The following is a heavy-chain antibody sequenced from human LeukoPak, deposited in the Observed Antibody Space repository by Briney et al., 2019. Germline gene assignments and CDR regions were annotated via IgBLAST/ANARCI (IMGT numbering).Heavy chain of an antibody. CDR2: ISYDGSNK. J-gene: IGHJ3*02. CDR3: AVLLWFGELSRTSNDAFDI. V-gene: IGHV3-30*03. Sequence: GGSLRLSCAASGFTFSSYGMHWVRQAPGKGLEWVAVISYDGSNKYYADSVKGRFTISRDNSKNTLYLQMNSLRAEDTAVYYCAVLLWFGELSRTSNDAFDIWGQGTMVTVSS. D-gene: IGHD3-10*01. CDR1: GFTFSSYG.